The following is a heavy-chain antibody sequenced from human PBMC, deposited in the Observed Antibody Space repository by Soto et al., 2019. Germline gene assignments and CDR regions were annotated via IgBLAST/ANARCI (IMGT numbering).Heavy chain of an antibody. CDR2: ISYDGNNK. CDR1: GLTFSTYA. Sequence: QVQLVESGGGVVQPGRSLRLSCAASGLTFSTYAMHWVRQGPGKGLEWVAVISYDGNNKYYADSVKGRFTISRDNSKNTLYLQVNSLRAEDTAVYYCATGDGYIYGYWGQGTLVTVS. D-gene: IGHD5-12*01. V-gene: IGHV3-30-3*01. J-gene: IGHJ4*02. CDR3: ATGDGYIYGY.